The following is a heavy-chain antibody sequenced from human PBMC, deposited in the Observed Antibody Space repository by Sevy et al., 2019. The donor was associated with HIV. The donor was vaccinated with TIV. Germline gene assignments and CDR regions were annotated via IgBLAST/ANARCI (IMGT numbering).Heavy chain of an antibody. Sequence: GGSLRLSCAASGFTFSSYSMNWVRQAPGKGLEWVSYISSSSSTIYYADSVKGRFTISRDNAKNSLNLQMNSLRDEDTAVYYCARDSPGIVLVPAAMDYWGQGTLVTVSS. CDR1: GFTFSSYS. CDR3: ARDSPGIVLVPAAMDY. D-gene: IGHD2-2*01. V-gene: IGHV3-48*02. CDR2: ISSSSSTI. J-gene: IGHJ4*02.